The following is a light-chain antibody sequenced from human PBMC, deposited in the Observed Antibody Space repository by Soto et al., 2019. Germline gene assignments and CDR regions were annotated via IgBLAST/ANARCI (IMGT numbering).Light chain of an antibody. CDR1: QTISSW. CDR3: QQYNSYSRT. J-gene: IGKJ2*01. V-gene: IGKV1-5*03. CDR2: KAS. Sequence: DIQMTQSPSTLSGSVGDRVTITCRASQTISSWLAWYQQKPGKAPKLLIYKASTLKSGVPSRFSGSGSGTEFTLTISSLRPDDFATYYCQQYNSYSRTFGQGTKVDIK.